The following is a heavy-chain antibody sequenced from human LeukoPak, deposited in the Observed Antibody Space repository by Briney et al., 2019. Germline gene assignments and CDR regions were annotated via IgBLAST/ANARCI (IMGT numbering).Heavy chain of an antibody. Sequence: GESLTLSCAASGFTFSSDAMSWGRQPPGKGLELVSAISGSGGSTYYADSLKGRFTISRVDSKNNPYSQMNSPRTAANAVVYCAKVRSGWYLDWGQGTLVTVSS. V-gene: IGHV3-23*01. CDR3: AKVRSGWYLD. D-gene: IGHD6-19*01. J-gene: IGHJ4*02. CDR1: GFTFSSDA. CDR2: ISGSGGST.